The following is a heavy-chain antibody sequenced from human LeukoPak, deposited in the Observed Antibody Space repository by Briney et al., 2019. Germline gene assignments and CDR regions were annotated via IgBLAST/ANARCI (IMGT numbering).Heavy chain of an antibody. J-gene: IGHJ4*02. V-gene: IGHV3-23*01. CDR2: ISGSGSGGST. CDR1: GFTFSSSA. D-gene: IGHD5-18*01. Sequence: HPGGSLRLSCAASGFTFSSSAMSWVRQAPGKGLEWVSNISGSGSGGSTYYADSVRGRFTISRDNAKNSLYLQMNSLRAEDTAVYYCARESGYNYGSVVDYWGQGTLVTVFS. CDR3: ARESGYNYGSVVDY.